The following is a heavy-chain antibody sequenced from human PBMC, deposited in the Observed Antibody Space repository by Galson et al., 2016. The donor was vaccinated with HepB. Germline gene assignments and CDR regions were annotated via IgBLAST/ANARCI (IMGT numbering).Heavy chain of an antibody. CDR1: GYSFSHHW. J-gene: IGHJ4*02. CDR3: ARHRTTSGWEGFDN. D-gene: IGHD2-2*01. V-gene: IGHV5-51*01. Sequence: QSGAEVKKPGESLKISCKGSGYSFSHHWIGWVRQTPGKGLEWMGIIYSANSDTRYSPSFQGHISISVDNSISTLYLEWSSLEASDTATYYCARHRTTSGWEGFDNWGQGTQVTVSS. CDR2: IYSANSDT.